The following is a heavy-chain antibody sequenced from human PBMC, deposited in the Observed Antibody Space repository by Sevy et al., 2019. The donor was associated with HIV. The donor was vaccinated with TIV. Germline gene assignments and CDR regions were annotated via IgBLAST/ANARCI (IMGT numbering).Heavy chain of an antibody. D-gene: IGHD2-15*01. Sequence: ASVKVSCKASGYTFTGYYMHWVRQAPGQGLEWMGWINPNSGGTKHAQKFQGRVTMTRDTSISTAYMQLSRLRSDDTAVYYCAKERVHCSGGTCKPGGWFDPWGQGTLVTVSS. V-gene: IGHV1-2*02. J-gene: IGHJ5*02. CDR2: INPNSGGT. CDR3: AKERVHCSGGTCKPGGWFDP. CDR1: GYTFTGYY.